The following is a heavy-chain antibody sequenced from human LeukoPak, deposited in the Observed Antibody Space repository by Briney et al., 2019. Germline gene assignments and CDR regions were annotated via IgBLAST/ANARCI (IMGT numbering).Heavy chain of an antibody. CDR2: ISSNGGST. V-gene: IGHV3-64D*06. Sequence: GGSLRLSCSASGFTFSSYAMHWVRQAPGKGLEYVSAISSNGGSTYYADSVKGRFTISRDNSKNTLYLQMSSLRAEDTAAYYCVKDLAVAATPILDYWGQGTLVTVSS. CDR3: VKDLAVAATPILDY. J-gene: IGHJ4*02. D-gene: IGHD2-15*01. CDR1: GFTFSSYA.